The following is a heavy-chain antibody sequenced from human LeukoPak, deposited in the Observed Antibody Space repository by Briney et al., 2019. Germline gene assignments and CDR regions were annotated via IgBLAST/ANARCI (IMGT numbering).Heavy chain of an antibody. J-gene: IGHJ4*02. V-gene: IGHV3-23*01. CDR2: ISGRDGST. CDR1: GFTFSDCY. Sequence: PGGSLRLSCAASGFTFSDCYMSWLRQAPGKGLEWVSGISGRDGSTYYADSVKGRFTISRDISKNTLYLQMNSLRAEDMAVYYCAKDGGQGADYWGQGTLVTVSS. D-gene: IGHD3-16*01. CDR3: AKDGGQGADY.